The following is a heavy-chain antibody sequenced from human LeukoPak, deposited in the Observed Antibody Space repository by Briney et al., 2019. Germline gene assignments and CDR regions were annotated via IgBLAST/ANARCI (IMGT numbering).Heavy chain of an antibody. CDR3: VKDRGSIFGGV. CDR1: GFTFSDHY. CDR2: TRNKANSYTT. Sequence: GGSLRLSCAASGFTFSDHYMDWVRQAPGKGLEWVGRTRNKANSYTTEYAASVKGRFIISREDSKNSLYLQMNSLKTEDTAVYYCVKDRGSIFGGVWGQGTTVTVSS. D-gene: IGHD3-10*01. J-gene: IGHJ6*02. V-gene: IGHV3-72*01.